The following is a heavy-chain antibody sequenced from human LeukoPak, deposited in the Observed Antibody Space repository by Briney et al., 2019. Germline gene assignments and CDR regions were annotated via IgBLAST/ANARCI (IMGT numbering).Heavy chain of an antibody. V-gene: IGHV1-2*02. CDR2: INPNSGGT. CDR3: ARVARGQNVYYDSSGYSPRAEYFQH. D-gene: IGHD3-22*01. J-gene: IGHJ1*01. Sequence: ASVKVSCKASGYTFTGYYMHWVRQAPGQGLEWMGWINPNSGGTNYAQKFQGRVTMTRDTSISTAYMELSRLRSDGTAVYYCARVARGQNVYYDSSGYSPRAEYFQHWGQGTLVTVSS. CDR1: GYTFTGYY.